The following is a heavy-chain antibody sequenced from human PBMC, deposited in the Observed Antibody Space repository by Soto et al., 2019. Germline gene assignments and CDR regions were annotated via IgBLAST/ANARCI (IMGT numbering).Heavy chain of an antibody. J-gene: IGHJ1*01. CDR1: GFSFSNYG. D-gene: IGHD3-3*01. CDR3: ARDPRVETTLMAVFQG. Sequence: SLRLSCAGSGFSFSNYGMHWVRQAPGKGLEWVALIWYDGSNKYYADSVKGRFTISRDNSKNTLYLQMSSLRNEDTAVYYCARDPRVETTLMAVFQGWGQGTLVTVSS. V-gene: IGHV3-33*01. CDR2: IWYDGSNK.